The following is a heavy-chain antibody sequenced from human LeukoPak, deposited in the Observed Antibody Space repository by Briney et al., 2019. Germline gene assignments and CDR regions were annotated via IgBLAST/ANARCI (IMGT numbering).Heavy chain of an antibody. CDR3: AREGGSYFGNWFDP. V-gene: IGHV4-61*02. CDR2: IYTSGST. Sequence: PSQTLSLTCTVSGGSISSGSYYWSWIRQPAGKGLEWIGRIYTSGSTNYNPSLKSRVTISVDTSQNQFSLKLSSVTAADTAVYYCAREGGSYFGNWFDPWGQGTLVTVSS. CDR1: GGSISSGSYY. J-gene: IGHJ5*02. D-gene: IGHD1-26*01.